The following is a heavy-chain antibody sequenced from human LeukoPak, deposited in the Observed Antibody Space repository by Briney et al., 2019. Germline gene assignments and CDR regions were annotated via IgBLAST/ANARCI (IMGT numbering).Heavy chain of an antibody. D-gene: IGHD1-1*01. Sequence: GGSLRLSCAASGFSFSSYWMHWVRQGPGKGLVWVSGINSDGSSTSYADSVKGRFTISRDNAKNTLCLQMNSLRAEDTAVYYCTRDLENSWGQGTLVTVSS. J-gene: IGHJ4*02. CDR1: GFSFSSYW. V-gene: IGHV3-74*01. CDR3: TRDLENS. CDR2: INSDGSST.